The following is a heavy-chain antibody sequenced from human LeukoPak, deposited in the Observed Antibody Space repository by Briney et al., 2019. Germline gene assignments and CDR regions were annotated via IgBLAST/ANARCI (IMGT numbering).Heavy chain of an antibody. V-gene: IGHV4-34*01. CDR2: INHSGST. J-gene: IGHJ4*02. CDR1: GGSFSGYY. D-gene: IGHD3-22*01. Sequence: SETLSLTCAVYGGSFSGYYWSWIRQPPGKGREWIGEINHSGSTNYNPSLKSRVTISVDTSKNQFSLKLSSVTAADTAVYYCARGAEGPAERYYYDSSGYYHYFDYWGQGTLVTVSS. CDR3: ARGAEGPAERYYYDSSGYYHYFDY.